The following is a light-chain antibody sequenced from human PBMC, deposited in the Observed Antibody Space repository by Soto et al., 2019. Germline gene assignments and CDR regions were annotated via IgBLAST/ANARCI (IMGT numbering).Light chain of an antibody. CDR1: NSDVGGYNY. CDR3: SSYTNNSTWV. CDR2: AVS. V-gene: IGLV2-14*03. J-gene: IGLJ3*02. Sequence: QSALTHPASVSGSPGQSITISCTGTNSDVGGYNYVSWYQQHPGKAPKVMIYAVSKRPSGVSNRFSGSKSGNTASLTISGLQAEDEDDYYCSSYTNNSTWVFGGGTKLTVL.